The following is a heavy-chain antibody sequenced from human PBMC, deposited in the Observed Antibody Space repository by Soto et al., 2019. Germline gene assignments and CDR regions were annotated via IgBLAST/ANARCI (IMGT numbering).Heavy chain of an antibody. Sequence: KVSCEASGYTFTSYYMHWVRQAPGQGLEWMGIINPSGGSTSYAQKFQGRVTMTRDTSTSTVYMELSSLRSEDTAVYYCARDLPPTYYYDSSGYYYAPGAFDIWGQGTMVTVSS. D-gene: IGHD3-22*01. J-gene: IGHJ3*02. CDR1: GYTFTSYY. CDR2: INPSGGST. V-gene: IGHV1-46*01. CDR3: ARDLPPTYYYDSSGYYYAPGAFDI.